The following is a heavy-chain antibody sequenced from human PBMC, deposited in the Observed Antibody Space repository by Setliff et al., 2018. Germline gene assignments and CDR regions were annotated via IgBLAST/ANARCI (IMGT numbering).Heavy chain of an antibody. D-gene: IGHD5-18*01. CDR1: GYSFPTDY. J-gene: IGHJ6*03. CDR2: MHPSGVGT. Sequence: GASVKVSCKASGYSFPTDYIHWVRQAPGQELEWMGIMHPSGVGTSGPQKFQGRVTMTRDTSTSTAYMALRSLRSDDTAVYYCAREGVDTRSSTDYRYYMDVWGKGTAVTVSS. V-gene: IGHV1-46*01. CDR3: AREGVDTRSSTDYRYYMDV.